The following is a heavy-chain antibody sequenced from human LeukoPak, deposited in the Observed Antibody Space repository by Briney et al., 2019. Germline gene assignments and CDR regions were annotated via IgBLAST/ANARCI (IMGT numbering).Heavy chain of an antibody. CDR1: GFTFSHYA. D-gene: IGHD4-11*01. V-gene: IGHV3-23*01. CDR2: ISGSGGST. CDR3: VRSGLGSNWFLGYLDY. Sequence: PGGSLRLSCAASGFTFSHYAMGWVRQAPGKGLEWVSDISGSGGSTYYADSVKGRFTISRDNSKNTLYLQMNSLRPDDTAVYYCVRSGLGSNWFLGYLDYWGQGALVTVSS. J-gene: IGHJ4*02.